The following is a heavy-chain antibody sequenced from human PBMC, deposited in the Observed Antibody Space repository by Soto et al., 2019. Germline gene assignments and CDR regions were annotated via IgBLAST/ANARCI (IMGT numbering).Heavy chain of an antibody. D-gene: IGHD6-13*01. Sequence: KQSQTLSLTCAISGDSVSSNSAAWNWIRQSPSRGLEWLGRTYYRSKWYNDYAVSVKSRITINPDTSKNQFSLQLNSVTPEDTAVYYCARGPGIAAAVGANWFDPWGQGTLVTVSS. V-gene: IGHV6-1*01. CDR3: ARGPGIAAAVGANWFDP. CDR2: TYYRSKWYN. CDR1: GDSVSSNSAA. J-gene: IGHJ5*02.